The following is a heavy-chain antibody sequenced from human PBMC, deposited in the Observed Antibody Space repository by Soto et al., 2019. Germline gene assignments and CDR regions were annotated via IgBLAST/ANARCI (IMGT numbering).Heavy chain of an antibody. CDR3: ARNWGGAAGLYWYFDL. V-gene: IGHV3-53*01. CDR1: WFSVSGNY. J-gene: IGHJ2*01. D-gene: IGHD3-10*01. Sequence: VGSLRLSCAASWFSVSGNYMSWVRQAPGKGLEWVSVIYSEGNTYYTDSVKGRFTVSRDRSMNTLYLQMNSLRAEDTALYYCARNWGGAAGLYWYFDLWGRGTLVTVSS. CDR2: IYSEGNT.